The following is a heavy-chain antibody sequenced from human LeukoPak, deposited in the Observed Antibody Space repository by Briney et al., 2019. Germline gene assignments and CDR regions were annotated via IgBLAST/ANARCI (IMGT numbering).Heavy chain of an antibody. J-gene: IGHJ6*03. CDR2: ISAYNGNT. Sequence: ASVKVSCKASGYTFTSYGISWVRQAPGQGLEWMGWISAYNGNTNYAQKLQGRVTMTTDTSTSTAYMELSSLRSEDTAVYYCAADFWSGYPYYMDVWGKGTTVTVSS. D-gene: IGHD3-3*01. V-gene: IGHV1-18*01. CDR1: GYTFTSYG. CDR3: AADFWSGYPYYMDV.